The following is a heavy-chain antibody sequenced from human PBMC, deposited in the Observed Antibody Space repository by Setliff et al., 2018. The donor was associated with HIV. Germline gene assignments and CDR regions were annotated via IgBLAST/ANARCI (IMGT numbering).Heavy chain of an antibody. V-gene: IGHV4-61*09. CDR2: IYTTGRT. D-gene: IGHD1-26*01. J-gene: IGHJ4*02. CDR1: GDSISSANYF. Sequence: SETLSLTCTVSGDSISSANYFWNWIRQPAGKGPEWIGHIYTTGRTNYNPSLKSRVTISLDTSKNQFFLRLSSVTAADTAVYYCAAATTLDYWGQGTLVTVSS. CDR3: AAATTLDY.